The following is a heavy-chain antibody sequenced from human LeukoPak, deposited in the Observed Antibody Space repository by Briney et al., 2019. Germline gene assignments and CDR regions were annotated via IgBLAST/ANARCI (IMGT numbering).Heavy chain of an antibody. Sequence: SVKVSCKASGGTFSSYAISWVRQAPGQGLEWMGGIIPIFGTANYAQKFQGRVTITTDESTSTAYMELSSLRSEDTAVYYCARGGSRTGIEAFDTWGQGTMVTVSS. J-gene: IGHJ3*02. CDR1: GGTFSSYA. CDR3: ARGGSRTGIEAFDT. CDR2: IIPIFGTA. D-gene: IGHD1-26*01. V-gene: IGHV1-69*05.